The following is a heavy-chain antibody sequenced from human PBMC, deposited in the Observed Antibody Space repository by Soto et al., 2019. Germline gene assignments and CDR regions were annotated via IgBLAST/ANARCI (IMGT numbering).Heavy chain of an antibody. J-gene: IGHJ6*02. CDR3: ARDLWGYCGTDCYPLDV. V-gene: IGHV4-4*02. CDR1: GDSISNNKW. Sequence: PSETLSLTCSVSGDSISNNKWWSRVRQHPGKGLEWIGEMHHSGSIHYNASLKSRATISVDKSRNQFSLQLTSVTAADTAVYYCARDLWGYCGTDCYPLDVWGQGTTVTVSS. D-gene: IGHD2-21*02. CDR2: MHHSGSI.